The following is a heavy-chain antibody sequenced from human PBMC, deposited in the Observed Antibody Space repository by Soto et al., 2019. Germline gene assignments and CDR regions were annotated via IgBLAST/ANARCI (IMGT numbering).Heavy chain of an antibody. CDR3: AKEGPITNWYFDY. D-gene: IGHD1-1*01. V-gene: IGHV3-30*18. J-gene: IGHJ4*02. CDR2: ISYDGNVA. CDR1: GFTFSSYG. Sequence: QVQLVESGGGVVQPGRSLRLSCAASGFTFSSYGMHWVRQAPGKGLEWVTVISYDGNVAYYADSVKGRFTISRDNSKNTLYLQMNSLRTEDTDMYCCAKEGPITNWYFDYWGQGTLVTVSS.